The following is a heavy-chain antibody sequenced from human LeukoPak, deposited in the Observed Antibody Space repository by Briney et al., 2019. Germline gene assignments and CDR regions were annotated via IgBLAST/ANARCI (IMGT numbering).Heavy chain of an antibody. V-gene: IGHV4-34*01. D-gene: IGHD2-15*01. CDR1: GGSFGGYY. CDR3: ARGLQQGGLGLDY. J-gene: IGHJ4*02. CDR2: INHSGST. Sequence: SETLSLTCAVYGGSFGGYYWSWIRQPPGKGLEWIGEINHSGSTNYNPSLKSRVTISVDTSKNQFSLKLSSVTAADTAVYYCARGLQQGGLGLDYWGQGTLVTVSS.